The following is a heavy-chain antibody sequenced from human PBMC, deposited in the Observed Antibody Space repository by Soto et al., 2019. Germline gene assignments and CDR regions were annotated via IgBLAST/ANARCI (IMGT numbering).Heavy chain of an antibody. Sequence: PGGSLRLSCAASGFTVSSNYMSWVRQAPGKGLEWVSVIYSGGSTYYADSVKGRFTISRDNSKNTLYLQMNSLRAEDTAVYYCTSSIAARPTWFDAFDIWGQGTMVTVSS. J-gene: IGHJ3*02. V-gene: IGHV3-53*01. CDR2: IYSGGST. D-gene: IGHD6-6*01. CDR1: GFTVSSNY. CDR3: TSSIAARPTWFDAFDI.